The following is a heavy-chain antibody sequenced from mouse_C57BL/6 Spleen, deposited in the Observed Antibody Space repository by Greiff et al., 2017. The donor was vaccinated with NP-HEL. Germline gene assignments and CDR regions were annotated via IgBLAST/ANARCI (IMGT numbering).Heavy chain of an antibody. J-gene: IGHJ1*03. CDR1: GYTFTSYW. Sequence: VQLQQPGAELVRPGSSVKLSCKASGYTFTSYWMDWVKQRPGQGLEWIGNIYPSDSETHYNQKFKDKATLTVDKSSSTAYMQLSSLTSEDSAVYYCARRRVPDWYFDVWGTGTTVTVSS. CDR3: ARRRVPDWYFDV. D-gene: IGHD5-1*01. CDR2: IYPSDSET. V-gene: IGHV1-61*01.